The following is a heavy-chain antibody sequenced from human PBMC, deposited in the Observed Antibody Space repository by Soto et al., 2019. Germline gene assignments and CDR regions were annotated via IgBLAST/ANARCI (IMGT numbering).Heavy chain of an antibody. CDR2: ISDSGDST. D-gene: IGHD2-2*01. CDR3: AKSYCSGIRCYRGYFDY. V-gene: IGHV3-23*01. J-gene: IGHJ4*02. CDR1: GFTFSTYA. Sequence: EVQLLESGGDLVQPGGSLRLSCAASGFTFSTYAMSWVRQAPGKGLEWVSGISDSGDSTYYADSVKGRFTISRDNSKNTLYLQVNSLRAEDTAVYYCAKSYCSGIRCYRGYFDYWGQGTLVTVSS.